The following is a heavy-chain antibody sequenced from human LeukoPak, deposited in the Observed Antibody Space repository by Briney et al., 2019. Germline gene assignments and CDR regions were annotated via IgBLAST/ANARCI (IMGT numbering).Heavy chain of an antibody. V-gene: IGHV1-69*13. Sequence: ASVKVSCKASGGTFSSYAISWVRQAPGQGLEWMGGIIPIFGTANYAQKFQGRVTITADESTSTAYMELSSLRSEDMAVYYCARVEVIKAARQSREGDYWGQGTLVTVSS. J-gene: IGHJ4*02. CDR2: IIPIFGTA. CDR1: GGTFSSYA. D-gene: IGHD6-6*01. CDR3: ARVEVIKAARQSREGDY.